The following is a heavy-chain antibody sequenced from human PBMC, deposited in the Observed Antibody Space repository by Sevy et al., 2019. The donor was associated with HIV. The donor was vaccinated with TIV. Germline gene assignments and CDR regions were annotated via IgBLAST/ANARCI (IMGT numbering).Heavy chain of an antibody. CDR2: TRNKANSYTT. Sequence: GGSLRLSCAASGFTFSDHYMDWVRQAPGKGLEWVGRTRNKANSYTTEYAASVKGRFTISRDDSKNSLYLQMNSLKTEDTAVYYCAREGDYYDSSGARYYYMDVWGKGTTVTVSS. CDR3: AREGDYYDSSGARYYYMDV. V-gene: IGHV3-72*01. J-gene: IGHJ6*03. CDR1: GFTFSDHY. D-gene: IGHD3-22*01.